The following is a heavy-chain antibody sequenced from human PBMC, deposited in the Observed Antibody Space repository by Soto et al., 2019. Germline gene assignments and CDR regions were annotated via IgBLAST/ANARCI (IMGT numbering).Heavy chain of an antibody. V-gene: IGHV1-45*02. CDR3: ASPSSSDAFDI. CDR1: GYTFTYRY. D-gene: IGHD6-6*01. J-gene: IGHJ3*02. Sequence: RASVKVSCKASGYTFTYRYLHWVRQAPGQALEWMGWITPFNGNTNYAQKFQDRVTITRDRSMSTAYMELSSLRSEDTAMYYCASPSSSDAFDIWGQGTMVTVSS. CDR2: ITPFNGNT.